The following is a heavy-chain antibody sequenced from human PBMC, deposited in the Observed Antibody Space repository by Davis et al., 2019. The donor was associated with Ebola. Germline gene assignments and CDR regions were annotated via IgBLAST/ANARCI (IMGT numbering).Heavy chain of an antibody. D-gene: IGHD2-15*01. V-gene: IGHV1-46*01. Sequence: ASVKVSCKASGYTFTSYYMHWVRQAPGQGLEWMGIINPSGGSTSYAQKFQGRVTMTRDTSTSTVYMELSSLRSEDTAVYYCARDWDCTGGSCRNCFDPWGQGTQVIVSA. CDR2: INPSGGST. CDR1: GYTFTSYY. CDR3: ARDWDCTGGSCRNCFDP. J-gene: IGHJ5*02.